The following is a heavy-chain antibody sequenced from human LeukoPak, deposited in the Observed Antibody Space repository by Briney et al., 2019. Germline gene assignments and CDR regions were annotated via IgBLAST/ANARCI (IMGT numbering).Heavy chain of an antibody. V-gene: IGHV1-2*06. CDR2: INPTSGGT. CDR1: GYTFTGYY. CDR3: ARVRPQLAARTARHFDY. Sequence: ASVKVSCKASGYTFTGYYMNWVRQAPAQGLEWMGRINPTSGGTNYAQTFQGRVTMTRDASISTAYMELSRLRSDDTAVYYCARVRPQLAARTARHFDYWGQGTLVTVSS. D-gene: IGHD6-6*01. J-gene: IGHJ4*02.